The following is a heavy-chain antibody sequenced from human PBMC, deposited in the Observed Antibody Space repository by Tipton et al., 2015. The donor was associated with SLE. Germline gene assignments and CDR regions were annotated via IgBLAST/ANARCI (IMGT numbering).Heavy chain of an antibody. Sequence: SLRLSCAASGFTFTDYALTWVRQAPGEGLEWVSTIRKSGETTYYADSVKGRFTISRDNSKNTLYLQMNSLRAEDTAVYYCARDTHTYYFDYWGQGALVTVSS. J-gene: IGHJ4*02. V-gene: IGHV3-23*01. CDR2: IRKSGETT. CDR1: GFTFTDYA. CDR3: ARDTHTYYFDY.